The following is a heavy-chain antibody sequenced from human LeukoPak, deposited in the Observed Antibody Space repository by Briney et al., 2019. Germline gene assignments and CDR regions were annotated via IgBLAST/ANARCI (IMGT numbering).Heavy chain of an antibody. V-gene: IGHV3-15*01. D-gene: IGHD4-17*01. CDR1: GFTFGNAW. CDR3: TTGEYGDHGGIDY. J-gene: IGHJ4*02. CDR2: IKSKTDGGTT. Sequence: GGSLRLSCAASGFTFGNAWMSWVRQAPGKGLEWVGRIKSKTDGGTTDYAAPVKGRFTISRDDSKNTLYLQMNSLKTEDTAVYYCTTGEYGDHGGIDYWGQGTLVTVSS.